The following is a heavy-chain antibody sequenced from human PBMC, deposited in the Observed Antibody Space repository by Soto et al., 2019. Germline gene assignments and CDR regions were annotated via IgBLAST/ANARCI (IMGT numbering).Heavy chain of an antibody. V-gene: IGHV3-30*03. Sequence: QVQLVESGGGVVQPGKSLRLSCVASGFTFSSYLMHWVRQAPGKGLEWVALISYDGSSKNYADSVKGRFTVSRDNSKNTLYLQMNSLRAEDTAVYYCAFNWNDIYYMDVWGKVTTVTVSS. D-gene: IGHD1-1*01. CDR3: AFNWNDIYYMDV. CDR2: ISYDGSSK. J-gene: IGHJ6*03. CDR1: GFTFSSYL.